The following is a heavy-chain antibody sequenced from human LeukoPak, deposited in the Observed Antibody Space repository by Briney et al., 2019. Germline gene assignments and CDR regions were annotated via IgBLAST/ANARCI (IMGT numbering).Heavy chain of an antibody. V-gene: IGHV1-2*06. CDR1: GYTFIGYY. CDR3: ARVGYCGGDCYSFDY. D-gene: IGHD2-21*02. CDR2: INPNSGGT. J-gene: IGHJ4*02. Sequence: ASVKVSCKASGYTFIGYYMHWVRQAPGQGLEWMGRINPNSGGTNYAQKFQGRVTMTRDTSISTAYMELSRLRSDDTAVYYCARVGYCGGDCYSFDYWGQGTLVTVSS.